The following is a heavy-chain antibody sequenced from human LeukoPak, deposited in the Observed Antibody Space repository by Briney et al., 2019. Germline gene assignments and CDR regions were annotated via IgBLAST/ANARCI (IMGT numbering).Heavy chain of an antibody. CDR1: GFTFSSYA. J-gene: IGHJ4*02. CDR2: TLYDGSNE. D-gene: IGHD2-2*01. V-gene: IGHV3-30-3*01. CDR3: ATQRYCSSTSCYRDFDY. Sequence: GRSLRLSCAASGFTFSSYAMHWVRQAPGKGLEWVAVTLYDGSNEYHADSVKGRFTISRDSSKNTLYLQMNSLRAEDTAVYYCATQRYCSSTSCYRDFDYWGQGTLVTVSS.